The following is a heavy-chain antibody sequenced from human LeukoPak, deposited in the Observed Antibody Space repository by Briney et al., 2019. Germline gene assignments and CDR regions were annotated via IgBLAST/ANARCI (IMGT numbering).Heavy chain of an antibody. V-gene: IGHV3-23*01. D-gene: IGHD4-23*01. Sequence: PGGSLRLSCAASGFTFSSYAMSWVRQAPGKGLEWVSAISGSGGSTYYADSVKGRFTISRDNSKNTLYLQMNSLRAEDTAVYYCAKDRRGTVVTQPDFDYWGQGTLVTVSS. CDR1: GFTFSSYA. CDR3: AKDRRGTVVTQPDFDY. J-gene: IGHJ4*02. CDR2: ISGSGGST.